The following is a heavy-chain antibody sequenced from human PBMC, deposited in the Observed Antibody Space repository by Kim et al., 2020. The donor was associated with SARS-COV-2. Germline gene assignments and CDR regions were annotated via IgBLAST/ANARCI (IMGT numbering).Heavy chain of an antibody. CDR3: ARHKATGSSYAAFDS. D-gene: IGHD1-26*01. CDR1: GGSIIGGTSY. Sequence: SETLSLTCSVSGGSIIGGTSYWGWVRQPPGKALEWIGSISNSGNTFVNPSLYGRVTMSVDTANYQFSLKLTSMSAADTAIYFCARHKATGSSYAAFDSWGQGLLVTVST. V-gene: IGHV4-39*01. J-gene: IGHJ4*02. CDR2: ISNSGNT.